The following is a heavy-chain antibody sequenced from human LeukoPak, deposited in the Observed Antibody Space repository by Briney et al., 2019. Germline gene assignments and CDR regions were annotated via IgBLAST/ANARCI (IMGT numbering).Heavy chain of an antibody. D-gene: IGHD3-3*01. CDR2: IYTSGRT. V-gene: IGHV4-4*07. J-gene: IGHJ4*02. Sequence: SETLSLTCTVSGDSINSYYWTWIRQPAGKGLEWIGRIYTSGRTNYAPAVKSRVTISVDKSKNQFSLKLSSVTAADTAVYYCARGRITIFGVLTPQFDYWGQGTLVTVAS. CDR3: ARGRITIFGVLTPQFDY. CDR1: GDSINSYY.